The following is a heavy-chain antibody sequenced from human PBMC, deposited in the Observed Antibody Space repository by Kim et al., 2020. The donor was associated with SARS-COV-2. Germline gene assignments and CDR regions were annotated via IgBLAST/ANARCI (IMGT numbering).Heavy chain of an antibody. V-gene: IGHV3-23*01. CDR3: AKETTGYYFDY. J-gene: IGHJ4*02. D-gene: IGHD1-1*01. Sequence: YYADSVKGRFTISRDNSKNTLYLQMNSLRAEDTAVYYCAKETTGYYFDYWGQGTLVTVSS.